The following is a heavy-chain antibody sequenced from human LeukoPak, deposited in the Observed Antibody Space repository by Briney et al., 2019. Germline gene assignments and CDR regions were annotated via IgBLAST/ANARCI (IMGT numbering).Heavy chain of an antibody. CDR3: ARSSEWPPLLEY. J-gene: IGHJ4*02. CDR1: GYTFTGYY. Sequence: ASVKVSCKASGYTFTGYYMHWVRQAPGQGLEWMGWIDPNSGGTNYAQKFQGRVTMTRDTSISTAYMELSRLRSDDTAVYYCARSSEWPPLLEYWGQGTLVTVSS. CDR2: IDPNSGGT. D-gene: IGHD3-3*01. V-gene: IGHV1-2*02.